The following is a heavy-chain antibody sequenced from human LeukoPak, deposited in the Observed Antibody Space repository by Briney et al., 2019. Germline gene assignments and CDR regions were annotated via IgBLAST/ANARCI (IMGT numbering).Heavy chain of an antibody. D-gene: IGHD3-22*01. J-gene: IGHJ4*02. CDR1: GDSINSYH. V-gene: IGHV4-4*07. CDR2: IHMSGST. CDR3: ARDDSSRDDSGGYHY. Sequence: SETLSLTCTVSGDSINSYHWSWIRQPAGKGLEWVGRIHMSGSTNYNPSLRSRVAISMDNSKNQFSLKLKSVTAADTAVYYCARDDSSRDDSGGYHYWGQGTLVTISS.